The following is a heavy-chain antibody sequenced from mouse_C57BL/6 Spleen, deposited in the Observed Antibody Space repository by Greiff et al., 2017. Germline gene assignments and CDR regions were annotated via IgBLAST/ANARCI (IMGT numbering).Heavy chain of an antibody. Sequence: QVHVKQSGPELVKPGASVKISCKASGYAFSSSWMNWVKQRPGKGLEWIGRIYPGDGDTNYNGKFKGKATLTADKSSSTAYMQLSSLTSEDSAVYFCARGNYGSRYYFDYWGQGTTLTVSS. CDR2: IYPGDGDT. J-gene: IGHJ2*01. V-gene: IGHV1-82*01. CDR1: GYAFSSSW. CDR3: ARGNYGSRYYFDY. D-gene: IGHD1-1*01.